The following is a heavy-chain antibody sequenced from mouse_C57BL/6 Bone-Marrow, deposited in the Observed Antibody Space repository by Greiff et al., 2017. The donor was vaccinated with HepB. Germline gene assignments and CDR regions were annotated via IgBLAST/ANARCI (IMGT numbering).Heavy chain of an antibody. CDR3: TSPFYYGTYFDY. Sequence: EVQRVESGTVLARPGASVKMSCKTSGYTFTSYWMHWVQQRPGQGLEWIGAIYPGNSDTSYNQKFKGKAKLTAVTSASTAYMELSSLTNEDSAVYYCTSPFYYGTYFDYWGQGTTLTVSS. CDR1: GYTFTSYW. D-gene: IGHD1-1*01. V-gene: IGHV1-5*01. CDR2: IYPGNSDT. J-gene: IGHJ2*01.